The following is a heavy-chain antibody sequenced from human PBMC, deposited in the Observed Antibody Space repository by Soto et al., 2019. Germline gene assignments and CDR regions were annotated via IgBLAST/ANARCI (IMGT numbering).Heavy chain of an antibody. CDR2: ISGSGDST. Sequence: RKTRGKGLEWVSAISGSGDSTYYADYVKGRFTISRDNSKNTLYLQMNSLRAEDTAVYYCASVGGIAVAVHGVYRAQGTLV. V-gene: IGHV3-23*01. D-gene: IGHD6-19*01. CDR3: ASVGGIAVAVHGVY. J-gene: IGHJ4*02.